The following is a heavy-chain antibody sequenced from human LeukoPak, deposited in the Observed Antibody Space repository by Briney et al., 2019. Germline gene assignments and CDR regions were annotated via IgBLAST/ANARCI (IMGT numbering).Heavy chain of an antibody. Sequence: PGRSLRLSCGASGFTFSSYGMHWVRQAPGKGLEWVAVIWYDGSSKYYADSVKGRFTISRDNSKNTLYLQMNSLRAEDTAVYYCAKDLGTSAYGTGRGYFDYWGQGTLVIVSS. CDR2: IWYDGSSK. CDR1: GFTFSSYG. J-gene: IGHJ4*02. D-gene: IGHD2-2*01. V-gene: IGHV3-33*06. CDR3: AKDLGTSAYGTGRGYFDY.